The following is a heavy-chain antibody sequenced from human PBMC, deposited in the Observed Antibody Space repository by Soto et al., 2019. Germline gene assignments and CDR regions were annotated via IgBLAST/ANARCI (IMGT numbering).Heavy chain of an antibody. Sequence: GASVKVSFKASGYTFTTYAMHWVRQAPGQRLEWMGWINAGNGNTKSSQKFQGRVTITRDTSASTTYMELSSLRSEDTALYYCARVRQQLAPFDYWGQGTLVTVSS. V-gene: IGHV1-3*01. CDR1: GYTFTTYA. D-gene: IGHD6-13*01. CDR2: INAGNGNT. CDR3: ARVRQQLAPFDY. J-gene: IGHJ4*02.